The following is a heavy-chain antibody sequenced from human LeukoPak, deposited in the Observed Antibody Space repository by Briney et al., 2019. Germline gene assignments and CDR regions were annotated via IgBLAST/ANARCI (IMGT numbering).Heavy chain of an antibody. J-gene: IGHJ4*02. CDR3: VTDGADYYDSTGYPIYFDY. CDR2: ISSSSSYI. D-gene: IGHD3-22*01. V-gene: IGHV3-21*01. CDR1: GFTFSSYS. Sequence: GGSLRLSCAASGFTFSSYSMNWVRQAPGKGLEWVSCISSSSSYIYYADSVKGRFTISRDNAENSLYLQVNSLRAEDTAVYYCVTDGADYYDSTGYPIYFDYWGQGTLVTVSS.